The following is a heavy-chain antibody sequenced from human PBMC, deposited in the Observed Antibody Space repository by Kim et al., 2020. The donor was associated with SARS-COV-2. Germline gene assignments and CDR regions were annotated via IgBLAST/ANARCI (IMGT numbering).Heavy chain of an antibody. CDR2: ISSSSSYI. D-gene: IGHD1-26*01. Sequence: GGSLRLSCAASGFTFSSYSMNWVRQAPGKGLEWVSSISSSSSYIYYADSVKGRFTISRDNAKNSLYLQMNSLRAEDTAVYYCASARGVRLNGGGFDPWGQGTLVTVSS. J-gene: IGHJ5*02. CDR3: ASARGVRLNGGGFDP. V-gene: IGHV3-21*01. CDR1: GFTFSSYS.